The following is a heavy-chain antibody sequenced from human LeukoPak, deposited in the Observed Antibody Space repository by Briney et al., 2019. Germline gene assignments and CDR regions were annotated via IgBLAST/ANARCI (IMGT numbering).Heavy chain of an antibody. CDR1: GGSISSYY. Sequence: KPSETLSLTCTVSGGSISSYYWSWIRQPPGKGLEWIGYIYYSGSTNYNPSLKSRVTISVDTSKNQFSLKLSSVTAADTAVYYCARTPWQSNAFDIWGQGTMVTVSS. CDR3: ARTPWQSNAFDI. CDR2: IYYSGST. D-gene: IGHD2-15*01. V-gene: IGHV4-59*01. J-gene: IGHJ3*02.